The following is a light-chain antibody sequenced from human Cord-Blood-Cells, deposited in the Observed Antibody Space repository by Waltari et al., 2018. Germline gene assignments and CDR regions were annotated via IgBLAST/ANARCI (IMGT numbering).Light chain of an antibody. CDR2: WAS. Sequence: DIVMPQSPDPLASSLGGMATTNCTSHQSVLYSSNNKHYLAWYQQKPGQPPKLLIYWASIRESGVPDRFSGSGSGTDFTLTISGLQAEDLAVYYCQQDYSTPYSFGQGTKLEIK. J-gene: IGKJ2*03. CDR3: QQDYSTPYS. V-gene: IGKV4-1*01. CDR1: QSVLYSSNNKHY.